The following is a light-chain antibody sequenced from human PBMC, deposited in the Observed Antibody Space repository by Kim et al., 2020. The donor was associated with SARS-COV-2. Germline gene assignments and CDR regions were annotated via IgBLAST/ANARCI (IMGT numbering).Light chain of an antibody. CDR3: QQRESWPLT. Sequence: LCPRISATLSCRASRSVTTNLAWYHQKPRQPPRLLTYDASNRATGIPARFSGSGSGTEFTLTISSLEPEDFAVYYCQQRESWPLTFGGGTKVDIK. J-gene: IGKJ4*01. CDR2: DAS. V-gene: IGKV3-11*01. CDR1: RSVTTN.